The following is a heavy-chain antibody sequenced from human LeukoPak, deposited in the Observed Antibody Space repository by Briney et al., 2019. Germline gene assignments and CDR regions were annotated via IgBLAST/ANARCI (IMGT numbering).Heavy chain of an antibody. D-gene: IGHD3-10*01. V-gene: IGHV3-7*01. CDR1: GFTFSSYW. J-gene: IGHJ6*03. Sequence: GGSLRLSCAASGFTFSSYWMSWVRQAPGKGLEWVANIKQDGSEKYYVDSVKGRFTISRDNAKNSLYLQMNSLRAEDTAVYYCARHLRTGYYYGSGSYYNNTIKRRTWYMDVWGKGTTVTVSS. CDR3: ARHLRTGYYYGSGSYYNNTIKRRTWYMDV. CDR2: IKQDGSEK.